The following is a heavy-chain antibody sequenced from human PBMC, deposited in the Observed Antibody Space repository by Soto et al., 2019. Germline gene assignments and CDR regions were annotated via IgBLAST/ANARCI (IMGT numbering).Heavy chain of an antibody. CDR2: IYYTGSP. CDR3: ARGGWYLDY. V-gene: IGHV4-59*01. Sequence: QVQLQESGPGLVKPSETLSLTCTVSGGSMSGSYWSWLRQCPGKGLEWIAYIYYTGSPEYNPSLNSRVTISVDTSKNQFSLKLSAVTAADTAVYYCARGGWYLDYWGQGTQVTVSS. D-gene: IGHD6-19*01. J-gene: IGHJ4*02. CDR1: GGSMSGSY.